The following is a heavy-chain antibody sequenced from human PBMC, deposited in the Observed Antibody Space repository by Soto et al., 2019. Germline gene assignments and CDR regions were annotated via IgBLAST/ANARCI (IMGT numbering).Heavy chain of an antibody. CDR2: IYHSGTT. CDR1: GYSISSGYY. D-gene: IGHD6-13*01. J-gene: IGHJ5*02. CDR3: ARSLLTSSWYAGS. V-gene: IGHV4-38-2*01. Sequence: SETLSLTCVVSGYSISSGYYWGWIRQPPGKGLEWIGSIYHSGTTYYNPPLKSRVTISLDTSRNQFSLKLTSVTAADTAVYYCARSLLTSSWYAGSWGQGTLVTVSS.